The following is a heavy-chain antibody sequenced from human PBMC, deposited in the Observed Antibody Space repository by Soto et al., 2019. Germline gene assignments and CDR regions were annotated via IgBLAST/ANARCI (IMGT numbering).Heavy chain of an antibody. D-gene: IGHD3-9*01. Sequence: EVQLVESGGGLVQPGRSLRLSCAASGFTFDDYAMHWVRQAPGKGLEWVSGISWNSGSIGYADSVKGRFTISRDNAKNSVYLQMNSLRAEDTALYYCAKDRGDYDILTGSFDYWGQGTLVTVSS. CDR2: ISWNSGSI. J-gene: IGHJ4*02. CDR3: AKDRGDYDILTGSFDY. CDR1: GFTFDDYA. V-gene: IGHV3-9*01.